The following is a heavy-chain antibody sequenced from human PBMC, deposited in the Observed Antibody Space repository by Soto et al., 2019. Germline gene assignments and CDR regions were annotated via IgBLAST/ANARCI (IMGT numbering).Heavy chain of an antibody. J-gene: IGHJ4*02. Sequence: EVQLVESGGGLVQPGGSLRLSCAASGFIFSSYWMHWVRQAPGKGLVWVSRISSDGSSTSYADSVKGRFIISRDNAKNTLSLQMNNLRAEDTAVYYCARGASGYNWGQGTLVTVSS. CDR3: ARGASGYN. CDR2: ISSDGSST. CDR1: GFIFSSYW. V-gene: IGHV3-74*01. D-gene: IGHD6-13*01.